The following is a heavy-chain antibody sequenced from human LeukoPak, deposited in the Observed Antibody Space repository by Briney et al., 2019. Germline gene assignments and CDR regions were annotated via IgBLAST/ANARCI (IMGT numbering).Heavy chain of an antibody. D-gene: IGHD6-13*01. J-gene: IGHJ6*04. CDR1: GYTFTGYY. CDR3: ARGRYSSSWYRPLGI. CDR2: INPNSGGT. Sequence: ASVKVSCKASGYTFTGYYMHWVRQAPGQGLEWMGWINPNSGGTNYAQKFQGRVTMTRDTSISTAYMELSSLRSEDTAVYYCARGRYSSSWYRPLGIWGKGTTVTISS. V-gene: IGHV1-2*02.